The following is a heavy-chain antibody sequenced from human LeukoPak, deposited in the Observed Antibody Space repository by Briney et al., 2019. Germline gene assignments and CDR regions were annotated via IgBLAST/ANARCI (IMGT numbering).Heavy chain of an antibody. CDR2: IYYSGST. J-gene: IGHJ6*02. CDR3: ARQVGSGYYAMDV. Sequence: PSETLSLTCTVSGGSISSSSYYWGWIRQPPGKGLEWIGSIYYSGSTYYNPSLKSRVTISADTSKNQFSLKLSSVTAADTAVYYCARQVGSGYYAMDVWGQGTTVTVSS. CDR1: GGSISSSSYY. D-gene: IGHD1-26*01. V-gene: IGHV4-39*01.